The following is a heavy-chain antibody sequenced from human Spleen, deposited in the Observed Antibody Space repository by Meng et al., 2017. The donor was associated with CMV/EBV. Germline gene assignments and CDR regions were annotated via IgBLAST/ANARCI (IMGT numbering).Heavy chain of an antibody. CDR1: GFTLSTYA. CDR3: ARDMSIVVIPPANPDF. V-gene: IGHV3-30-3*01. D-gene: IGHD2-2*01. CDR2: MSYDGGNK. J-gene: IGHJ4*02. Sequence: GESLKISCAASGFTLSTYAMHWVRQAPGKGLEWVAVMSYDGGNKYYADSVKGRFTISSDNSKNTLYLQMNRLRAEDTALYYCARDMSIVVIPPANPDFWGQGTLVTVSS.